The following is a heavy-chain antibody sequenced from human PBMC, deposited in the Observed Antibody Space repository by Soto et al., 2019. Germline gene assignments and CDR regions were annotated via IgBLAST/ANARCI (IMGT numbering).Heavy chain of an antibody. V-gene: IGHV3-48*02. CDR2: ISSSSSTI. D-gene: IGHD2-2*01. CDR1: GFTFDDYA. J-gene: IGHJ5*02. Sequence: GGSLRLSCAASGFTFDDYAMYWVRQVLGKGLEWVSYISSSSSTIYYADSVKGRFTISRDNAKNSLYLQMNSLRDEDTAVYYCARESAALNWFDPWGQGTLVTVSS. CDR3: ARESAALNWFDP.